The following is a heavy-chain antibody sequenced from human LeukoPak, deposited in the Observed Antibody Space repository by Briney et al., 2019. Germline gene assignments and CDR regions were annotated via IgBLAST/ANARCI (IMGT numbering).Heavy chain of an antibody. CDR2: IYYSGST. CDR1: GGSISSYY. Sequence: SETLSLTCTVSGGSISSYYWSWIRQPPGKGLEWIGYIYYSGSTNYNPSLKSRVTISVDTSKNQSSLKLSSVTAADTAVYYCARLYCSGGSCYEDYWGQGTLVTVSS. D-gene: IGHD2-15*01. V-gene: IGHV4-59*01. CDR3: ARLYCSGGSCYEDY. J-gene: IGHJ4*02.